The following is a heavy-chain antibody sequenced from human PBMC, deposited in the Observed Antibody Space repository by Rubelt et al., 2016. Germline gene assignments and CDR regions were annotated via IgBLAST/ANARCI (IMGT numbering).Heavy chain of an antibody. CDR1: GYTFTSYG. CDR3: ATGSIAARQGYFDY. J-gene: IGHJ4*02. CDR2: NSAYNGDT. Sequence: QVQLVQSGAEVKKPGASVKVSCKAYGYTFTSYGISWVRQAPGQGLEWMGWNSAYNGDTNVSRRFQGRGTVTTDTSTSTAYMGLRSLRSDDTAVYYWATGSIAARQGYFDYWGQGTLVTVSS. V-gene: IGHV1-18*01. D-gene: IGHD6-6*01.